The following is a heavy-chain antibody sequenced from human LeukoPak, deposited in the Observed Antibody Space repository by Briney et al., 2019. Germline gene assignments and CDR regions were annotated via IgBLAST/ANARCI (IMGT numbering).Heavy chain of an antibody. Sequence: GGSLRLSCAASGFTFSSYSMNWVRQAPGKGLEWVSSISSSSSYIYYADSVKGRFTISRDNAKNSLYLQMNNLRAKDTAVYYCARSVGIAADFDYWGQGTLVTVSS. CDR1: GFTFSSYS. J-gene: IGHJ4*02. V-gene: IGHV3-21*01. CDR3: ARSVGIAADFDY. D-gene: IGHD6-13*01. CDR2: ISSSSSYI.